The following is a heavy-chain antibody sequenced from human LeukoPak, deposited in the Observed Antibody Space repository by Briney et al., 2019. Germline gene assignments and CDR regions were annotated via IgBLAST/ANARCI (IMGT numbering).Heavy chain of an antibody. J-gene: IGHJ1*01. V-gene: IGHV3-7*01. Sequence: GGSLRLSCSASGFTFSTYWMSWVRQAPGKGLEWVANMRRDGNEIYYLDSVRGRFTISRDNAKNSLYLQMNSLRAEDTAVYYCARDFSSGWSMGALTEYFQHWGQGTLVTVSS. D-gene: IGHD6-19*01. CDR1: GFTFSTYW. CDR2: MRRDGNEI. CDR3: ARDFSSGWSMGALTEYFQH.